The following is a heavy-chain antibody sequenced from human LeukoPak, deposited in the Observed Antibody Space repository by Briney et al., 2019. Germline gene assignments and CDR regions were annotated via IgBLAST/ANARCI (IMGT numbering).Heavy chain of an antibody. J-gene: IGHJ6*02. Sequence: QPGGSLRLSCAASGFTFSSYAMHWVRQAPGKGLEWVAVISYDGSNKYYADSVKGRFTISRDNSKNTLYLQMNSLRAEDTAVYYCARDLLRSGRYYDSSGYSPRDYYYYYGMDVWGQGTTVTVSS. CDR1: GFTFSSYA. V-gene: IGHV3-30-3*01. CDR2: ISYDGSNK. CDR3: ARDLLRSGRYYDSSGYSPRDYYYYYGMDV. D-gene: IGHD3-22*01.